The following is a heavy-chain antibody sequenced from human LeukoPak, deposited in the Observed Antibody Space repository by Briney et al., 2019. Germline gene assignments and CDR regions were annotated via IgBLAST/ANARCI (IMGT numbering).Heavy chain of an antibody. CDR1: GFTFSSYA. CDR2: ISSNGGST. J-gene: IGHJ4*02. D-gene: IGHD4-23*01. V-gene: IGHV3-64*01. Sequence: GGSLRLSCAASGFTFSSYAMHWVRQAPGKGLEYVSAISSNGGSTYYANSVKGRFTISRDNSKNTLYLQMNSLRAEDTAVYYCAKDLTYGGGYFDYWGQGTLVTVSS. CDR3: AKDLTYGGGYFDY.